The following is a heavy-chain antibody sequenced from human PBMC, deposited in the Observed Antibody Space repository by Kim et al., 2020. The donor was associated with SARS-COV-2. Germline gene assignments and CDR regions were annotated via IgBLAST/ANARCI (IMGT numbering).Heavy chain of an antibody. D-gene: IGHD2-15*01. J-gene: IGHJ4*02. Sequence: NYNPSLKSRVTISVDTSKNQFSLKLSSVSAADTAVYYCAREGWQLAFFDYWGQGTLVTVSS. CDR3: AREGWQLAFFDY. V-gene: IGHV4-59*01.